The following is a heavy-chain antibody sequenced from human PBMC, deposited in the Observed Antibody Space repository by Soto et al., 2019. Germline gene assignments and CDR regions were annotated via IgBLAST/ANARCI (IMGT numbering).Heavy chain of an antibody. D-gene: IGHD2-2*01. CDR2: IYYSGST. J-gene: IGHJ6*04. Sequence: DLEWIGYIYYSGSTYYNPSLKSRVTISVDTSKNQFSLKLSSVTAADTAVYYCARDLGYCGSTSCYVDVWGKGTTVTVSS. V-gene: IGHV4-31*02. CDR3: ARDLGYCGSTSCYVDV.